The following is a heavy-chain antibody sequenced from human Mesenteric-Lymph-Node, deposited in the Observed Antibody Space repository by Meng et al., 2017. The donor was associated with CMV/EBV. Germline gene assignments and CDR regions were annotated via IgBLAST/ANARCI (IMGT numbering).Heavy chain of an antibody. Sequence: CTVSGGPISSAVYYWSWIRQPPGKGLEWIGYIYYSGSTYYNPSLKSRVSISIDTSKNQFSLKLSSVTAADTAVYHCARGPPGEYFDYWGQGTLVTVSS. J-gene: IGHJ4*02. D-gene: IGHD3-10*01. CDR1: GGPISSAVYY. CDR3: ARGPPGEYFDY. CDR2: IYYSGST. V-gene: IGHV4-30-4*08.